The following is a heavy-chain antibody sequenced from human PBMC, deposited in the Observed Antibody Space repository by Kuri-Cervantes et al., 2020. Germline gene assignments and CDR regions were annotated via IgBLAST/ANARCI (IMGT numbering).Heavy chain of an antibody. CDR2: FDPEDGET. Sequence: ASVKVSCKVSGYTLTELSMHWVRQAPGKGLEWMGGFDPEDGETIYAQKFQGRVTMTEDTSTDTAYMELSSLRSEDTAVYYCATHHSSGWFMTQFDYWGQGTLVTVSS. CDR3: ATHHSSGWFMTQFDY. D-gene: IGHD6-19*01. J-gene: IGHJ4*02. V-gene: IGHV1-24*01. CDR1: GYTLTELS.